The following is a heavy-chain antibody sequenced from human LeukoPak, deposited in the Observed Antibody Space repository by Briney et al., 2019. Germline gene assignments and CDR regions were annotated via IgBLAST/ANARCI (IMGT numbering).Heavy chain of an antibody. CDR1: GGTFSGYA. CDR3: ARVQRWLQYFDY. D-gene: IGHD5-24*01. J-gene: IGHJ4*02. CDR2: IIPIFGTT. Sequence: SVKVSCKTSGGTFSGYAITWVRQAPGQGLEWMGGIIPIFGTTNYAQKFQGRVTITADESTSTAYMELSSLRSEDTAVYYCARVQRWLQYFDYWGQGTLVTVSS. V-gene: IGHV1-69*13.